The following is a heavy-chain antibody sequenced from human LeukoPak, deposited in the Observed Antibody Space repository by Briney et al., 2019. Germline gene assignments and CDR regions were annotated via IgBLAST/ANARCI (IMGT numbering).Heavy chain of an antibody. CDR1: GYSFASSW. CDR2: IYPDDSDT. Sequence: GESLKISCKGSGYSFASSWIGWVRPMPGKGLEWMGIIYPDDSDTRYSPSFEGQITILVDKSISTAYLQWSSLKASDTAVYYCARHGHCTNGVCYSNYYYHMDVWGKGTTVTVSS. CDR3: ARHGHCTNGVCYSNYYYHMDV. D-gene: IGHD2-8*01. V-gene: IGHV5-51*01. J-gene: IGHJ6*03.